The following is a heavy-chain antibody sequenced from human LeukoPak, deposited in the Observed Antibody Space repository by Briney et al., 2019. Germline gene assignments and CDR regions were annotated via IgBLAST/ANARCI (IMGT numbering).Heavy chain of an antibody. CDR1: GFAISKYW. V-gene: IGHV3-7*01. Sequence: PGGSLRLSCAASGFAISKYWMAWVRQAPGKGLEWVANIKEDGSQKHYVGSVKGRFTISRDNGKNSVYLQMRSLRVDDTAVFYCTRVKARFTGPGAIANWGRGT. CDR3: TRVKARFTGPGAIAN. J-gene: IGHJ4*02. CDR2: IKEDGSQK. D-gene: IGHD2-21*01.